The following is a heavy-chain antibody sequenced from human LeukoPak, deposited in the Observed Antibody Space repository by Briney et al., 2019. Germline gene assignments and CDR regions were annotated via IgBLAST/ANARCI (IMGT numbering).Heavy chain of an antibody. CDR2: ISYDGSNK. CDR1: GFTFSSYG. V-gene: IGHV3-30*18. Sequence: PGGSLRLSCAASGFTFSSYGMHWVRQAPGKGLEWVAVISYDGSNKYYADSVKGRFTISRDNSKNTLYLQMNSLRAEDTAVYYCAKDWRRFGELFTGFYGMDVWGQGTTVTVSS. CDR3: AKDWRRFGELFTGFYGMDV. D-gene: IGHD3-10*01. J-gene: IGHJ6*02.